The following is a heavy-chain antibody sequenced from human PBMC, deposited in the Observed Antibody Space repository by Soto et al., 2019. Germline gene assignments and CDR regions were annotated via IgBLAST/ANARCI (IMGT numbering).Heavy chain of an antibody. CDR2: ISPDSGGT. J-gene: IGHJ4*02. V-gene: IGHV1-2*02. CDR3: ARDPIGGGAPYYIDY. Sequence: ASVKVSCKASGYTFTGYYIYWVRQAPGQGLEWMGGISPDSGGTDYAQKFQGRIAMTRDTSISTAYMELRGRRSDDTAVYYCARDPIGGGAPYYIDYWGQGTLVTVSS. D-gene: IGHD3-16*01. CDR1: GYTFTGYY.